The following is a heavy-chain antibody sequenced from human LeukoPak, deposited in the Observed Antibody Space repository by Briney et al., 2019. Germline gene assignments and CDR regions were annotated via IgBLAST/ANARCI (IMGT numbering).Heavy chain of an antibody. Sequence: PSETLSLTCTVSGRSISSSSYYWGWIRQPPGKGLEWIGNIYHSGNTYYSPSLKGRVTISVDTSKNQFSLSLSSVTAADTAVYCCASDYGDYSFDYWGQGTLVTVSS. CDR2: IYHSGNT. D-gene: IGHD4-17*01. J-gene: IGHJ4*02. CDR1: GRSISSSSYY. CDR3: ASDYGDYSFDY. V-gene: IGHV4-39*01.